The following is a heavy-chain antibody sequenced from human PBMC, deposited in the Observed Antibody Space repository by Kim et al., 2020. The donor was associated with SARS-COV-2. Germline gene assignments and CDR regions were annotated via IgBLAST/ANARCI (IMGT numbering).Heavy chain of an antibody. D-gene: IGHD2-15*01. CDR3: AHRTKYCSGGRCPYYFDY. CDR2: IYWDDDN. V-gene: IGHV2-5*02. Sequence: SGPTLVKPTQTLTLTCTFSGFSLSTTAVGVGWIRQPPGKALECLALIYWDDDNRYSPSLRSRLTITKDTSKNQVVLTMTNMDPVDTATYYCAHRTKYCSGGRCPYYFDYWGQGILVTVSS. CDR1: GFSLSTTAVG. J-gene: IGHJ4*02.